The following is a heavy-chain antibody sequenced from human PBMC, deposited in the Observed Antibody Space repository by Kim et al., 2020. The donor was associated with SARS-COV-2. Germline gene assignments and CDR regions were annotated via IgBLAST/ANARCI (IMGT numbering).Heavy chain of an antibody. V-gene: IGHV4-31*03. Sequence: SETLSLTCTVSGGSISSGGYYWSWIRQHPGKGLEWIGYIYYSGSTYYNPSLKSRVTISVDTSKNQFSLKMSSVTAADTAVYYCARVRYYEQYVPRGDWFDPWGQATLVTVSS. D-gene: IGHD3-22*01. CDR3: ARVRYYEQYVPRGDWFDP. CDR2: IYYSGST. CDR1: GGSISSGGYY. J-gene: IGHJ5*02.